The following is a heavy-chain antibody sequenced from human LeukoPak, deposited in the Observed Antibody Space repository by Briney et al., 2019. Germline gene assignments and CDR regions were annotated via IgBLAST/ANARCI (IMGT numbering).Heavy chain of an antibody. V-gene: IGHV3-74*01. D-gene: IGHD1-26*01. Sequence: PGGSLRLSCAASGFTVSSNYMNWVRQAPGKGLVWLSRINSDGSITTYVDSVKGRFTISRDNAKNTLYLQMNSLRAEDTAMYYCVRGVGTTSNDYWGQGTLVTVSS. CDR3: VRGVGTTSNDY. CDR2: INSDGSIT. CDR1: GFTVSSNY. J-gene: IGHJ4*02.